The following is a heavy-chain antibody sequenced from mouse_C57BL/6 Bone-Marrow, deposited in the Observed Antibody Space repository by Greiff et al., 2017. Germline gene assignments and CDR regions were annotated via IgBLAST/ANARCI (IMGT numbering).Heavy chain of an antibody. D-gene: IGHD4-1*01. CDR2: IYPRDGST. Sequence: VKLVESGPELVKPGASVKLSCKASGYTFTSYDINWVKQRPGQGLEWIGWIYPRDGSTKYNEKFKGKATLTVDTSSSTAYMELHSLTAEDSAVYFCARLLGAYWGQGTLVTVSA. CDR1: GYTFTSYD. V-gene: IGHV1-85*01. CDR3: ARLLGAY. J-gene: IGHJ3*01.